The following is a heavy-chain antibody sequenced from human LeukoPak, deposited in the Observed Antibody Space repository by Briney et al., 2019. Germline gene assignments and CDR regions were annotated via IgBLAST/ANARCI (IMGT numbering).Heavy chain of an antibody. CDR2: ISGPGTST. J-gene: IGHJ6*02. D-gene: IGHD6-13*01. V-gene: IGHV3-23*01. CDR3: ARDGVIAAASYYYYGMDV. CDR1: EFTFGEYA. Sequence: GGSLRLSCAASEFTFGEYALSWVRQTPVKGLEWVSTISGPGTSTYYADSVKGRFTISRDNSKNTLYLQMNSLRAEDTAVYYCARDGVIAAASYYYYGMDVWGQGTTVTVSS.